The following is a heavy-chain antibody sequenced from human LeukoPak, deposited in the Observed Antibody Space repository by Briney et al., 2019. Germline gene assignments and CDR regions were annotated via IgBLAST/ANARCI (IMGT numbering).Heavy chain of an antibody. D-gene: IGHD6-19*01. Sequence: PGGSLRLSCAASGFTFDDYAMHWVRQAPGKGLEWVSGISWNSGSIGYADSVKGRFTISRDNAKNSLYLQMNSLRAEDTALYYCAGSSGPNWFDPWGQGTLVTVSS. J-gene: IGHJ5*02. CDR3: AGSSGPNWFDP. CDR2: ISWNSGSI. V-gene: IGHV3-9*01. CDR1: GFTFDDYA.